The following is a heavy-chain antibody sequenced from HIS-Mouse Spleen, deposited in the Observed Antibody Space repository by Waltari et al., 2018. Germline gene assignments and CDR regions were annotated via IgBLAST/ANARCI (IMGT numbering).Heavy chain of an antibody. Sequence: QVQLQQWGAGLLKPSETLSLTCAVYGGSFSGYYWSWIRKPPGKGLEWSGEINHSGSTNTNPSLERRVTISVATSKNQFSLKLGSGTAADTAVYYWARVVKPSKEHAFDIWGQGTMVTVSS. J-gene: IGHJ3*02. CDR3: ARVVKPSKEHAFDI. V-gene: IGHV4-34*01. CDR1: GGSFSGYY. D-gene: IGHD3-22*01. CDR2: INHSGST.